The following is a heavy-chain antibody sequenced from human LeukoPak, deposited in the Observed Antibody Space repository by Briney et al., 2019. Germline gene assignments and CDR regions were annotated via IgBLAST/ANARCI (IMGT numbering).Heavy chain of an antibody. CDR1: GFTVSSNY. CDR2: IYSGGST. CDR3: ARGIAAAGLDY. V-gene: IGHV3-66*01. Sequence: GGSLRLSCAASGFTVSSNYVSWVRQAPGKGLEWVSVIYSGGSTYYADSVKGRFTISRDNSKNTLYLQMNSLRAEDTAVYYCARGIAAAGLDYWGQGTLVTVSS. D-gene: IGHD6-13*01. J-gene: IGHJ4*02.